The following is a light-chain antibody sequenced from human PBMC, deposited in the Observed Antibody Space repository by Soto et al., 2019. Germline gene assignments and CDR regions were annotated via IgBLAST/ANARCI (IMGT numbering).Light chain of an antibody. CDR3: QQYGSSGT. Sequence: IVVTQSPESLTVSLVERVNINCKTSQIVLYRSNSQNYLAWFQHKAGQPPKLLIYWASTRESGVPDRFSGSGSGTDFTLIISRLEPEDFAVYYCQQYGSSGTFGQGTKVDIK. V-gene: IGKV4-1*01. CDR1: QIVLYRSNSQNY. J-gene: IGKJ1*01. CDR2: WAS.